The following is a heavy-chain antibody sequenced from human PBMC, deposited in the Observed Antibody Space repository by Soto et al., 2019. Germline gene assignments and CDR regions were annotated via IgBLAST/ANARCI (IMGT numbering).Heavy chain of an antibody. D-gene: IGHD5-18*01. CDR2: IYSGGST. J-gene: IGHJ4*02. CDR1: GFTVSSNY. Sequence: PGGSLRLSCAASGFTVSSNYMSWVRQAPGKGLEWVSVIYSGGSTYYADSVRGRFTISRDNSKNTLYLQMNSLRAEDTAVYYCARGGGVGYSYGYVSPIDYWGQGTLVTVSS. V-gene: IGHV3-53*01. CDR3: ARGGGVGYSYGYVSPIDY.